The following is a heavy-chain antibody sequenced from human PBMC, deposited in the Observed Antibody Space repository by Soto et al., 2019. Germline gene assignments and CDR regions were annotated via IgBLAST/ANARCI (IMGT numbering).Heavy chain of an antibody. J-gene: IGHJ6*02. CDR2: INHSGST. CDR3: ALGYCSGGSCYSPTWGMDV. D-gene: IGHD2-15*01. CDR1: VGSFSGYY. V-gene: IGHV4-34*01. Sequence: SETLSLTCAFYVGSFSGYYWSWIRQPPGKGLEWIGEINHSGSTNYNPSLKSRVTISVDTSKNQFSLKLSSVTAADTAVYYCALGYCSGGSCYSPTWGMDVWGQGTTVTVSS.